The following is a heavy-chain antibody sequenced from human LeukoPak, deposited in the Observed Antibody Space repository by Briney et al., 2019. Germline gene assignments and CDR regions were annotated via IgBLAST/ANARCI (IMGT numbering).Heavy chain of an antibody. CDR3: AREVLGARAFEY. J-gene: IGHJ4*02. D-gene: IGHD1-26*01. Sequence: SETLSLTCSVSNYSISSGYYWGWIRQPPGKGLEWIGSIYHSGSTYYNPSLKSRVTISVDTSKNQFSLKLSSVTAADTAVYYCAREVLGARAFEYWGQGILVTVSS. V-gene: IGHV4-38-2*02. CDR2: IYHSGST. CDR1: NYSISSGYY.